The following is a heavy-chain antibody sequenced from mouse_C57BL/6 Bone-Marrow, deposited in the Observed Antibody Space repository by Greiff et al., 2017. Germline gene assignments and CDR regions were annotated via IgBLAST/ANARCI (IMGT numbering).Heavy chain of an antibody. CDR1: GYTFTSYW. CDR2: LDPSDSFT. CDR3: AREGYYAMDY. Sequence: VQLQQSGAELVMPGASVKLSCKASGYTFTSYWMHWVKQRPGQGLEWIGELDPSDSFTNYHQKFKGKSTLTVDKSSSTAYMQLSSLTSEDSAVDYCAREGYYAMDYWGQGTSVTVSS. J-gene: IGHJ4*01. V-gene: IGHV1-69*01.